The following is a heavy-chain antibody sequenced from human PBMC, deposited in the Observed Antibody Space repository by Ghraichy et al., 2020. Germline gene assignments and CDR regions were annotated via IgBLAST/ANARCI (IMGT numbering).Heavy chain of an antibody. V-gene: IGHV3-30*02. CDR1: GYTFSGYG. Sequence: GESLNISCAASGYTFSGYGMHWVRQAPGKGLEWVAFIRSDGSNKDYADSVKGRFTISRDNSKNTLYLQMNSLRAEDTAVYYCAKETIVVVPVAEYYYYGVDVWGQGTTVTVSS. D-gene: IGHD2-2*01. J-gene: IGHJ6*02. CDR3: AKETIVVVPVAEYYYYGVDV. CDR2: IRSDGSNK.